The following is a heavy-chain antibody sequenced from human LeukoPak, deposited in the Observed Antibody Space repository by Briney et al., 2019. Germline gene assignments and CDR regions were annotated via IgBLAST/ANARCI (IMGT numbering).Heavy chain of an antibody. CDR3: ARSVLLWFGEPSGHMDV. J-gene: IGHJ6*03. Sequence: ASVKVSCKASGYTFTGYYMHWVRQAPGQGLEWMGWINPNSGGTNYAQKFQGRVTMTRDTSISTAYMELSRLRSDDTAVYYCARSVLLWFGEPSGHMDVWGKGTTVTVSS. CDR2: INPNSGGT. V-gene: IGHV1-2*02. CDR1: GYTFTGYY. D-gene: IGHD3-10*01.